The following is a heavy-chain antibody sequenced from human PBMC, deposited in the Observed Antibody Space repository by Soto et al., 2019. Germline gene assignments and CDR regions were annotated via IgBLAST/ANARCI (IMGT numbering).Heavy chain of an antibody. CDR2: NYSRGCT. D-gene: IGHD2-2*01. CDR1: GGAISGYY. J-gene: IGHJ5*02. CDR3: PRAAVVPAAMGANWFDP. Sequence: SETLSLTCTVTGGAISGYYWTWIRQSDGEGLEWIGRNYSRGCTKYNPSLKSRGTISLDTSMNYFSLRLSSVTAADTAVYYCPRAAVVPAAMGANWFDPWGQGTLVTFSS. V-gene: IGHV4-4*07.